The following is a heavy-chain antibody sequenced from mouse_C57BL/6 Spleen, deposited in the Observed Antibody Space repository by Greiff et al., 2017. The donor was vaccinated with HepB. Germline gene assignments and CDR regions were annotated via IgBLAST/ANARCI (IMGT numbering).Heavy chain of an antibody. CDR3: ARSGDGYYYFDY. Sequence: QVQLKQSGPELVKPGASVKISCKASGYAFSSSWMNWVKQRPGKGLEWIGRIYPGDGDTNYNGKFKGKATLTADKSSSTAYMQLSSLTSEDSAVYFRARSGDGYYYFDYWGQGTTLTVSS. CDR1: GYAFSSSW. CDR2: IYPGDGDT. D-gene: IGHD2-3*01. J-gene: IGHJ2*01. V-gene: IGHV1-82*01.